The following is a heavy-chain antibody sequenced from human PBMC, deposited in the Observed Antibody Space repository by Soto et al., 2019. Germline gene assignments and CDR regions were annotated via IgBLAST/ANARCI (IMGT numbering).Heavy chain of an antibody. D-gene: IGHD6-13*01. V-gene: IGHV3-7*01. CDR2: MNRDGSEK. J-gene: IGHJ4*02. Sequence: EVQLVESGGGLVQPGGSLRLSCAASGFTFSSSWMTWARQAPGKGLEWVASMNRDGSEKRYVDSVEGRFTISRDNAKNSLFLQMNSLSPDDTAVYYCGRDAGRRFDYCGQGSLVTVSS. CDR3: GRDAGRRFDY. CDR1: GFTFSSSW.